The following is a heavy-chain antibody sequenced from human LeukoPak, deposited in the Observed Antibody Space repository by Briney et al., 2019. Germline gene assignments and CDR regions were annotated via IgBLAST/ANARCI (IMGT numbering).Heavy chain of an antibody. V-gene: IGHV4-59*01. CDR3: ARGDGTMVRGVISDAYYMDV. D-gene: IGHD3-10*01. J-gene: IGHJ6*03. CDR2: NYYSGST. Sequence: SETLSLTCTVSGGSISSYYWSWTRQPPGKGLEWIGYNYYSGSTNYNPSLKSRVTISVDLSKNQFSLKLSSVTAADTAVYYCARGDGTMVRGVISDAYYMDVWGKGTTVTISS. CDR1: GGSISSYY.